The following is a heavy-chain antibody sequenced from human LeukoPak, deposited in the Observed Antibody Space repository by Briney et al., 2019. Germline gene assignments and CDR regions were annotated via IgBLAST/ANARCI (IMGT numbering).Heavy chain of an antibody. D-gene: IGHD3-9*01. J-gene: IGHJ4*02. CDR3: ARDRLDDILTGYFPFTFDY. CDR1: GFTFSSYA. CDR2: ISGSGGST. V-gene: IGHV3-23*01. Sequence: QSGGSLRLSCAASGFTFSSYAMSWVRQAPGKGLEWVSAISGSGGSTYYGDSVKGRFTISRDNSKNTLYLQMNSLRAEDTAVYYCARDRLDDILTGYFPFTFDYWGQGTLVTVSS.